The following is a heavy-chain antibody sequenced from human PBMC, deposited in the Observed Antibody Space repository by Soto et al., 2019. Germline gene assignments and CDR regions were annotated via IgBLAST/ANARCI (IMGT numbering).Heavy chain of an antibody. CDR3: ARAGSTWRYFFEY. J-gene: IGHJ4*02. CDR1: GGSINSYY. V-gene: IGHV4-59*07. Sequence: QVQLQESGPGLVKPSDTLSLTGTVSGGSINSYYWSWIRQSPGKGLEWIGYVYYSGTTYYNPSLQSRVTISVDTSKKQFSLKVRSVTAADTAIYFCARAGSTWRYFFEYWGQGSLVTVSS. D-gene: IGHD2-2*01. CDR2: VYYSGTT.